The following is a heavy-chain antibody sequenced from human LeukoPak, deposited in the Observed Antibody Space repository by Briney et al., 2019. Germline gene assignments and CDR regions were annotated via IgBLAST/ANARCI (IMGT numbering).Heavy chain of an antibody. CDR1: GYTFTSYG. CDR3: ARDDCSSTSCSFGY. J-gene: IGHJ4*02. Sequence: ASVKVSCKASGYTFTSYGISWVRQAPGQGLEWMGWISAYNGNTNYAQKLQGRVTMTTDTSTSTAYIELRSLRSDDTAVYYCARDDCSSTSCSFGYWGQGTLVTVSS. V-gene: IGHV1-18*01. CDR2: ISAYNGNT. D-gene: IGHD2-2*01.